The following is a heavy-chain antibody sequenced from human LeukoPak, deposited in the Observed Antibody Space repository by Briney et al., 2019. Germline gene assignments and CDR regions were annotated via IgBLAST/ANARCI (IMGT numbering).Heavy chain of an antibody. CDR3: AKDKDYYMDV. J-gene: IGHJ6*03. Sequence: PGGSLRLSCAASGFTFSTYGMHWVRQAPGKGLEWVTFIPYDGTNKYYADSVKGRFTISRDDSKNTLYLQMNSLRAKDTAAYYCAKDKDYYMDVWGKGTTVTVSS. CDR2: IPYDGTNK. V-gene: IGHV3-30*02. CDR1: GFTFSTYG.